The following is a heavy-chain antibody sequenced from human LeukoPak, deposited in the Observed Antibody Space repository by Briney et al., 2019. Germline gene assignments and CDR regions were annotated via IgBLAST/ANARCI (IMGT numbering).Heavy chain of an antibody. CDR1: GDSVSTSSAV. Sequence: SQTLSLTCAVSGDSVSTSSAVWIWIRQSPSRGLEWLGRTYYRSKWYNDYAVSVKSRITINPDTSKNQFSLRLNSVTLADTAVYYCARDLGGGWLDPWGQGILVTVSP. V-gene: IGHV6-1*01. CDR2: TYYRSKWYN. D-gene: IGHD3-16*01. CDR3: ARDLGGGWLDP. J-gene: IGHJ5*02.